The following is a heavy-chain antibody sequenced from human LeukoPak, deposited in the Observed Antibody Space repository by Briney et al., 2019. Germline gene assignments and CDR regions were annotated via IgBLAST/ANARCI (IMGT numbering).Heavy chain of an antibody. V-gene: IGHV3-23*01. CDR3: ARAVTGYWYFDL. J-gene: IGHJ2*01. CDR1: GFTLSTYA. CDR2: ISGRSDNT. D-gene: IGHD1-20*01. Sequence: GGSLRLSCAASGFTLSTYAMNWVRQAPGKGLEWVSGISGRSDNTHYADSVKGRFTISRDKSRTTLFLQMNSLTVEDTAIYYCARAVTGYWYFDLWGRGTLVTVSS.